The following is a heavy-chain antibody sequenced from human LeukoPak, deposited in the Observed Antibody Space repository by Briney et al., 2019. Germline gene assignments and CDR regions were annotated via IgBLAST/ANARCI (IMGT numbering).Heavy chain of an antibody. CDR3: ARLDWSNWCFDL. V-gene: IGHV4-39*01. Sequence: PQTLSLTCAVSGGSITSGSYYCGWIRHPPGKGLEWIGSIYYTGSTYYNPSLKSRVTISVDTSKNQFSLNLSSVTAADTAVYYCARLDWSNWCFDLWGRGTLVIVSS. D-gene: IGHD3/OR15-3a*01. CDR2: IYYTGST. CDR1: GGSITSGSYY. J-gene: IGHJ2*01.